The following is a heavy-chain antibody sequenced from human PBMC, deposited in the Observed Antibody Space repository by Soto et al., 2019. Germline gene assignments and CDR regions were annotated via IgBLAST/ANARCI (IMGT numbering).Heavy chain of an antibody. Sequence: QVQLQESGPGLLKPSQTLSLTCNVSGGYINSGGFYWSWIRQHPGKGLEWIGYIFHSGSTLYNPSRSRRGTRSAATSKDQLSLNLRSVAGAGTAVYYCARGGIAGHWVDPRGQGTLVTVSS. CDR3: ARGGIAGHWVDP. CDR1: GGYINSGGFY. CDR2: IFHSGST. D-gene: IGHD6-13*01. V-gene: IGHV4-31*03. J-gene: IGHJ5*02.